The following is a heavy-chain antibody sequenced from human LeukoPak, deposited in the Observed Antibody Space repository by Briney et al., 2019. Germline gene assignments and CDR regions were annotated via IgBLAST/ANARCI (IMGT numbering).Heavy chain of an antibody. V-gene: IGHV4-59*01. CDR2: IDDSGST. CDR1: GSSISNYQ. Sequence: SETLSLTCTVSGSSISNYQWSWIRQPPGKGLEWIGYIDDSGSTNYNPSLKSRLTMSVDTSKNQFSLRLNSVTAADTAVYYCARGSLYSSGWPYFDHWGQGTLVTVSS. J-gene: IGHJ4*02. CDR3: ARGSLYSSGWPYFDH. D-gene: IGHD6-19*01.